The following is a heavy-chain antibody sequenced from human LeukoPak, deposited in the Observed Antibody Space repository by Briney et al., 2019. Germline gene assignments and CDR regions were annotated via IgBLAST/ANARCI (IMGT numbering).Heavy chain of an antibody. CDR3: ARDLGYGSGSYYYYYYGMDV. CDR1: GFTFSSYG. Sequence: GGSLRLSCAASGFTFSSYGMHWVRQAPGKGLEWVAVISYDGSNKYYADSVKGRFTISRDNSKNALYLQMNSLRAEDTAVYYCARDLGYGSGSYYYYYYGMDVWGQGTTVTVSS. J-gene: IGHJ6*02. CDR2: ISYDGSNK. V-gene: IGHV3-30*03. D-gene: IGHD3-10*01.